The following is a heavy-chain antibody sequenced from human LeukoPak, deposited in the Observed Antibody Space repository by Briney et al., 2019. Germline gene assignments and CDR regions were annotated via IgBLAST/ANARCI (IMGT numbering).Heavy chain of an antibody. CDR2: IKQDGSEK. D-gene: IGHD3-10*01. J-gene: IGHJ4*02. V-gene: IGHV3-7*01. CDR1: GFTFSNCW. CDR3: AGWRTYDSGSYNY. Sequence: GGSLRLSCAASGFTFSNCWMSWIRQAPGKGLEWVANIKQDGSEKYYVDSVKGRFTVSRDNAKNSLYLQMDSLRADDTALYYCAGWRTYDSGSYNYRGQGTLVTVSS.